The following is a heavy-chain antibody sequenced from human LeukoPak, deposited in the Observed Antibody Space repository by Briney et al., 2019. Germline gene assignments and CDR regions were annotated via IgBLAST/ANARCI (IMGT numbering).Heavy chain of an antibody. CDR1: DGSISNYY. CDR2: IYTSGST. Sequence: PSETLSLTCTVSDGSISNYYWSWIRQPPGKGLEWIRYIYTSGSTNYNPSLKSRVTISVDTSKNQFSLKLSSVTAADTAVYYCARHLTGSSVCIEYWGQGTLVTVSS. V-gene: IGHV4-4*09. CDR3: ARHLTGSSVCIEY. J-gene: IGHJ4*02. D-gene: IGHD2-8*02.